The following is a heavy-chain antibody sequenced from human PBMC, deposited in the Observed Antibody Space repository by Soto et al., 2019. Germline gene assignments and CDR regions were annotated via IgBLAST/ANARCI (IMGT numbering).Heavy chain of an antibody. D-gene: IGHD6-19*01. Sequence: ASVKVSCKASGYTFTSYGISWVRQAPGQGLEWMGWISAYNGNTNYAQKLQGRVTMTTDTSTSTDYMELRSLRSDDTAVYYCARDRIAVAGLFDYWGQGTLVTVSS. CDR2: ISAYNGNT. CDR1: GYTFTSYG. CDR3: ARDRIAVAGLFDY. J-gene: IGHJ4*02. V-gene: IGHV1-18*04.